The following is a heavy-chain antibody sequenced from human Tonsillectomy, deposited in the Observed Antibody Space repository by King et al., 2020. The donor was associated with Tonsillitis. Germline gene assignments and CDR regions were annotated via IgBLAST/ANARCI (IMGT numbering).Heavy chain of an antibody. J-gene: IGHJ4*02. CDR2: IYSGGSST. V-gene: IGHV3-23*03. D-gene: IGHD4-17*01. Sequence: VQLVESGGGLVQPGGSLTLSCAASGFAFSSYAMSWVRQAPGKGLEWVSLIYSGGSSTFYADSVKGQFTISRDNSKNTVYLQMNSRSVEDTAVYYCAKFLWGDYGRHDYWGQGTLVTVSS. CDR1: GFAFSSYA. CDR3: AKFLWGDYGRHDY.